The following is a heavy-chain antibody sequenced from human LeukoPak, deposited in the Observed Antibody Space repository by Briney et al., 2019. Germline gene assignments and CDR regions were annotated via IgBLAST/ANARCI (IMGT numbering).Heavy chain of an antibody. CDR1: GFTFSSYS. CDR2: ISSSSSYI. Sequence: GGSLRLSCAASGFTFSSYSMNWVRQAPGKGLEWVSSISSSSSYIYYADSVKGRFTISRDDAKNSLYLQMNSLRAEDTAIYYCARDRLVLRPRSSSDYWGQGTLVTVSS. V-gene: IGHV3-21*01. D-gene: IGHD6-6*01. J-gene: IGHJ4*02. CDR3: ARDRLVLRPRSSSDY.